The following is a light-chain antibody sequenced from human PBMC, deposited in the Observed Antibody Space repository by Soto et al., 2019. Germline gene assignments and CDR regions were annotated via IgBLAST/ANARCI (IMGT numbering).Light chain of an antibody. CDR2: GHS. CDR1: SSNIGARYD. CDR3: QSYDSSLSAAV. Sequence: QSVLTQPPSVSGAPGQRITSSCTGSSSNIGARYDVHWYQQLPGTAPRLLIYGHSNRPSGVPDRFSGSKSGTSASLAITGLQAEDEADYYCQSYDSSLSAAVFGGGTKLTVL. J-gene: IGLJ3*02. V-gene: IGLV1-40*01.